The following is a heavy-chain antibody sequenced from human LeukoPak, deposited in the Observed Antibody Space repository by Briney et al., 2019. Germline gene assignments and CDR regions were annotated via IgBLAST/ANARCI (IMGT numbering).Heavy chain of an antibody. CDR1: GFTFSSYS. Sequence: GGSLRLSCAASGFTFSSYSMNWVRQAPGKGLEWVSSIISSSSYIYYADSVKGRFTISRDNAKHSLYLQMNSLRAEDTAVYYCAKAADSDSSEDYWGQGTLVTVSS. D-gene: IGHD6-6*01. CDR2: IISSSSYI. V-gene: IGHV3-21*01. CDR3: AKAADSDSSEDY. J-gene: IGHJ4*02.